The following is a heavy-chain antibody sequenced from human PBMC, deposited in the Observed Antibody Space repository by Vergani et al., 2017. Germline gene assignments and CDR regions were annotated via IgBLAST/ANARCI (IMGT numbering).Heavy chain of an antibody. CDR1: GYSFTSYW. D-gene: IGHD2-8*01. CDR2: IYPGDSDT. V-gene: IGHV5-51*01. CDR3: ARRSSQVLMVYGLDY. J-gene: IGHJ4*02. Sequence: EVQLVQSGAEVQKPGESLTISCKGSGYSFTSYWIGWVRQMPGKGLEWMGIIYPGDSDTRYSPSFQGQVTISADKSISTAYLQWSSLKASDTAMYYCARRSSQVLMVYGLDYWGQGTLVTVSS.